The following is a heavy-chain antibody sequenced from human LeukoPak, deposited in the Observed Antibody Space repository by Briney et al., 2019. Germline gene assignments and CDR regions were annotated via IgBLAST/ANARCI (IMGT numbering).Heavy chain of an antibody. D-gene: IGHD1-26*01. V-gene: IGHV4-39*07. CDR1: GGSISSSSYY. J-gene: IGHJ4*02. Sequence: SETLSLTCTVSGGSISSSSYYWGWIRQPPGKGLEWIGSIYYSGSTYYNPSLKSRVTISVDTSKNQFSLKLTSVTAADTAVYYCARKREGATTGIDYWGQETLVTVSS. CDR2: IYYSGST. CDR3: ARKREGATTGIDY.